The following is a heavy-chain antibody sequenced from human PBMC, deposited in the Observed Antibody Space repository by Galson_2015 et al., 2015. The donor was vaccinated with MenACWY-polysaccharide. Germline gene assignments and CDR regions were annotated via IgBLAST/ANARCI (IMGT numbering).Heavy chain of an antibody. CDR1: GDSVSSNSAA. CDR2: TYYRSKWYN. D-gene: IGHD3-22*01. V-gene: IGHV6-1*01. CDR3: AKEAYDSSGYYAPEYHYYGMDV. J-gene: IGHJ6*02. Sequence: CAISGDSVSSNSAAWNWIRQSPSRGLEWLGRTYYRSKWYNDYAGSVKSRITINPDTSKNQVSLQLNSVTPEDTAVYYCAKEAYDSSGYYAPEYHYYGMDVWGQGTTVTVSS.